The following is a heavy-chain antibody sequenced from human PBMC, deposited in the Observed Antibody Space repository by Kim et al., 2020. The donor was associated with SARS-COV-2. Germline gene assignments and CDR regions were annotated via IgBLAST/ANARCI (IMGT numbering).Heavy chain of an antibody. CDR1: GFTFSSYG. V-gene: IGHV3-33*05. CDR3: ARDPGYSYGRELDY. J-gene: IGHJ4*02. CDR2: ISYDGSNK. D-gene: IGHD5-18*01. Sequence: GGSLRLSCAASGFTFSSYGMHWVRQAPGKGLEWVAVISYDGSNKYYADSVKGRFTISRDNSKNTLYLQMNSLRAEDTAVYYCARDPGYSYGRELDYWGQG.